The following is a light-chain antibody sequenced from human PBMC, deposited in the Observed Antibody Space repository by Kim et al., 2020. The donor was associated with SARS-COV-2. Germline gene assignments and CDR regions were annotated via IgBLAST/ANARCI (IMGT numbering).Light chain of an antibody. Sequence: EIVLTQSPGTLSLSPGERATLSCRASQSVNSNYLGWYQQKPGQAPRLLIYATSSRATGIPDRFSGSGSGTDFTLTISRLEPEDFAVYYCQQYVRYPLTFGGGTKVDIK. CDR3: QQYVRYPLT. CDR2: ATS. J-gene: IGKJ4*01. CDR1: QSVNSNY. V-gene: IGKV3-20*01.